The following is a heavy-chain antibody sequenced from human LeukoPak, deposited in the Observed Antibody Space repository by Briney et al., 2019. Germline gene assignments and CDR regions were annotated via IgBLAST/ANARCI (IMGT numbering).Heavy chain of an antibody. CDR3: ARAPWAYGNYVHAFDI. CDR2: IYSGGRI. CDR1: GGSFSGGYY. D-gene: IGHD4-11*01. V-gene: IGHV4-39*07. Sequence: SETLSLTCTVSGGSFSGGYYWGWIRQPPGKGLEWIGSIYSGGRIYYNPSLKSRVTISVDKSKNHFSLKLTSVTAADTAVYYCARAPWAYGNYVHAFDIWGQGTMVTVSS. J-gene: IGHJ3*02.